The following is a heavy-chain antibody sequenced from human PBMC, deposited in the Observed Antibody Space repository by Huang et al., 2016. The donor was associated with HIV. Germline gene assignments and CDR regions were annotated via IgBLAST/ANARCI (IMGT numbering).Heavy chain of an antibody. V-gene: IGHV1-69*13. CDR1: GGTFSSYA. CDR3: ARRQGGALLY. CDR2: SIPLQSTS. Sequence: QVQLVQSGAEVKRPGSSVKVSCKTSGGTFSSYAIVWVRQVPGQGLEWVGGSIPLQSTSNYAQKFQDRVTITADESTDTAFLELSGLKSEDTAMYFCARRQGGALLYWGQGTLITVT. J-gene: IGHJ4*02. D-gene: IGHD2-21*02.